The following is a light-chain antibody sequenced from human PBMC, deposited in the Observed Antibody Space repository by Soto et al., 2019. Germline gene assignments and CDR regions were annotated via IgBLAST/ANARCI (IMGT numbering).Light chain of an antibody. J-gene: IGKJ1*01. CDR3: QQYNNWPPTWT. Sequence: EIVLTQSPATLSLSPGERATLSCRASQSVSSYLAWYQQKPGQAPRLLIFDASKRATGIPARFSGSGSGTDFTLTISSLQSEDFAVYYCQQYNNWPPTWTFGQGTKVDIK. CDR1: QSVSSY. CDR2: DAS. V-gene: IGKV3-11*01.